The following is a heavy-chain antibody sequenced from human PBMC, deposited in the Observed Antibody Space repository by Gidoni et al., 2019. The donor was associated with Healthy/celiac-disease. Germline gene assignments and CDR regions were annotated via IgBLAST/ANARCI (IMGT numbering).Heavy chain of an antibody. CDR1: GHTLTGYY. CDR2: SNPNSGGT. Sequence: QVQLVQSGAEVKKPGASVKVSCKASGHTLTGYYMHWVRQAPGQGLEWMGRSNPNSGGTNYAQKFQGRVTMTRDTSISTAYMELSRLRSDDTAVYYCARGSQSGGPPQRFDPWGQGTLVTVSS. J-gene: IGHJ5*02. CDR3: ARGSQSGGPPQRFDP. V-gene: IGHV1-2*06. D-gene: IGHD1-26*01.